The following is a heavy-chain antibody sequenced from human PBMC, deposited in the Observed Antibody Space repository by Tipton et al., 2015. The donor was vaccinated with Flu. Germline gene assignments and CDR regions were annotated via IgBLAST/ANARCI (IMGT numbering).Heavy chain of an antibody. CDR3: ARDRRNYWYFDL. CDR2: IKHDGSEK. J-gene: IGHJ2*01. Sequence: SLRLSCTASGFTFSSYWMSWVRQAPGKGLEWVANIKHDGSEKYYVDSVKGRFTISRDNAKNSLYLQMNSLRAEDTAVYYCARDRRNYWYFDLWGRGTLVTASS. V-gene: IGHV3-7*01. CDR1: GFTFSSYW.